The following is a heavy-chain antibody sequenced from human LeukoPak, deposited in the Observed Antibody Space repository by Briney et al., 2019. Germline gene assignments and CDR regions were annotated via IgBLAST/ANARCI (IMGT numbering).Heavy chain of an antibody. CDR3: ARDDSGPHSR. Sequence: GGSLRLSCTASGFTFGDYAMNWFRQAPGKGLEWVSLIYSGGSTYYADSVKGRFTISRDNSKNTLCLQMNSLRAEDTAVYYCARDDSGPHSRWGQGTLVTVSS. J-gene: IGHJ4*02. CDR1: GFTFGDYA. D-gene: IGHD3-22*01. V-gene: IGHV3-66*01. CDR2: IYSGGST.